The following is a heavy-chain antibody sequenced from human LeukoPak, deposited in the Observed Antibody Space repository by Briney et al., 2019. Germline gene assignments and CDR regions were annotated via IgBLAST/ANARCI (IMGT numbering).Heavy chain of an antibody. D-gene: IGHD3-9*01. V-gene: IGHV3-21*01. Sequence: GGSLRLSCAASGFTFSSYSMNWVRQAPGKGLEWVSSISSSSSYIYYADSVKGRFTISRDNAKNSLYLQMNSLRAEDTAVYYCARDLYLLYDILTGYLDYWGQGTLVTVSS. CDR3: ARDLYLLYDILTGYLDY. CDR1: GFTFSSYS. J-gene: IGHJ4*02. CDR2: ISSSSSYI.